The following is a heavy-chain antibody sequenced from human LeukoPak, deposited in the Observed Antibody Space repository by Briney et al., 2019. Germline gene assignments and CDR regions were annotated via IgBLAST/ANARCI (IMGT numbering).Heavy chain of an antibody. CDR1: GYTFTSNY. J-gene: IGHJ4*02. CDR2: IYPRDGST. V-gene: IGHV1-46*01. Sequence: GASVKVSCKASGYTFTSNYIHWVRQAPGQGLEWMGMIYPRDGSTSYAQKFQGRVTVTRDTSTCTVHMELSGLRSEDTAVYYCARDQEGFGYWGQGTLVTVSS. CDR3: ARDQEGFGY.